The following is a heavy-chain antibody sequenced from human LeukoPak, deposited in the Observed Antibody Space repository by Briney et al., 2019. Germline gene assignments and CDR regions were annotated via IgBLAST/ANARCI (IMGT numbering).Heavy chain of an antibody. J-gene: IGHJ4*02. Sequence: PSETLSLTCTVSGGSISSYYWSWIRQPPGKGLEWIGYIYYSGSTNYNPSLKSRVTISVDTSKNQFSLKLSSVTAADTAVYYCARTWQVFDYWGQGTLVTVSS. CDR2: IYYSGST. CDR1: GGSISSYY. V-gene: IGHV4-59*01. CDR3: ARTWQVFDY.